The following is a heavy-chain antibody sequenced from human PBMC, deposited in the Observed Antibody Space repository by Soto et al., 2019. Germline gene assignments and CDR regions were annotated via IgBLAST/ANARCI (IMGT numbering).Heavy chain of an antibody. D-gene: IGHD6-13*01. V-gene: IGHV3-23*01. J-gene: IGHJ4*02. Sequence: EVQLLESGGGLVQPGGSLRLSCAASGFTFSTYAMSWVRQAPGKGLEWVSKIINSGGSTYYADSVKGRFTISRDNSKNTLYLQMNSLGAEDTAVYYCATGQQLGYWGQGTLVTVSS. CDR1: GFTFSTYA. CDR2: IINSGGST. CDR3: ATGQQLGY.